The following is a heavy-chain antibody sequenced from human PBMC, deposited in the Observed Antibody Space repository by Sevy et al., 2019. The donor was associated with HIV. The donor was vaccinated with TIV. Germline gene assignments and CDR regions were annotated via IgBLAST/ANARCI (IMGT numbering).Heavy chain of an antibody. D-gene: IGHD2-21*02. CDR2: IYYSGTT. V-gene: IGHV4-39*01. Sequence: SQTLSLTCTVSRGSINSDRYYWGWIRQPPGKGLEWIGIIYYSGTTYYNPSLKSRVTISVDTSKNKFSLKLGSVTAADTAVYYCARFEYGDYFSHFEFWGQRTLVTVSS. J-gene: IGHJ4*02. CDR1: RGSINSDRYY. CDR3: ARFEYGDYFSHFEF.